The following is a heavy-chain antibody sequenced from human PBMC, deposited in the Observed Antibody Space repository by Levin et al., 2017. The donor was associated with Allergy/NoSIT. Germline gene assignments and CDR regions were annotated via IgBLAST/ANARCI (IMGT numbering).Heavy chain of an antibody. CDR3: AVVWGSYRSFDY. V-gene: IGHV4-30-4*01. D-gene: IGHD3-16*02. CDR2: IYYSGST. CDR1: GGSISSGDYY. J-gene: IGHJ4*02. Sequence: SETLSLTCTVSGGSISSGDYYWSWIRQPPGKGLEWIGYIYYSGSTYYNPSLKSRVTISVDTSKNQFSLKLSSVTAADTAVYYCAVVWGSYRSFDYWGQGTLVTVSS.